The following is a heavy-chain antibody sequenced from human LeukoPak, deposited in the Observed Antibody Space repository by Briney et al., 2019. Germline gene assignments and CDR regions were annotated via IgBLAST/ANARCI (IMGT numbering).Heavy chain of an antibody. V-gene: IGHV1-69*05. CDR3: ARRRGQVQYNWFDP. J-gene: IGHJ5*02. Sequence: GSSVKVSCKASGATVSSYAISWVRQAPGQGLEWMGGIIPIFGTANYAQKFQGRVTITTDESTSTAYMELSSLRSEDTAVYYCARRRGQVQYNWFDPWGQGTLVTVSS. CDR1: GATVSSYA. CDR2: IIPIFGTA.